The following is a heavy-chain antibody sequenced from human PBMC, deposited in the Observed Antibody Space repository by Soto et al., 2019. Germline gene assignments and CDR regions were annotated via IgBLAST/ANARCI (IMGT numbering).Heavy chain of an antibody. D-gene: IGHD6-19*01. CDR1: GFTFSSYS. Sequence: GGSLRLSCAASGFTFSSYSMNWVRQAPGKGLEWVSYISSSSSTIYYADSVKGRFTISRDNAKNSLYLQMTSLRDEDTAEYYCARTGGIAVAATDAFDIWGQGTMVTVSS. CDR3: ARTGGIAVAATDAFDI. V-gene: IGHV3-48*02. J-gene: IGHJ3*02. CDR2: ISSSSSTI.